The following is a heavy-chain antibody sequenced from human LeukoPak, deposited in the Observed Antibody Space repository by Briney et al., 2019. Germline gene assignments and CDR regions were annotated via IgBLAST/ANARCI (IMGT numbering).Heavy chain of an antibody. Sequence: GGSLRLSCAASGFTFSSYGMHWVRQAPGKGLEWVAVIWYDGSNKYYADSVKGRFTISRDNSKNTLYLQMNSLRAEDTAVYYCARGTVVPAARDPYYYYGMDVWGQGTTVTVSS. CDR2: IWYDGSNK. J-gene: IGHJ6*02. CDR3: ARGTVVPAARDPYYYYGMDV. V-gene: IGHV3-33*01. CDR1: GFTFSSYG. D-gene: IGHD2-2*01.